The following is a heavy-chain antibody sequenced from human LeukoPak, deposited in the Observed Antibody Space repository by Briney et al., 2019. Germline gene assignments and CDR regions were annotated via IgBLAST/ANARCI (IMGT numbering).Heavy chain of an antibody. D-gene: IGHD3-10*01. CDR3: ARDQMVRGVMGPDY. Sequence: GGSLRLSCLGSGFNFRYFWMSWVRQAPGKGLEWVAVISYDGSNKYYADSVKGRFTISRDNSKNTLYLQMNSLRAEDTAVYYCARDQMVRGVMGPDYWGQGTLVTVSS. J-gene: IGHJ4*02. V-gene: IGHV3-30-3*01. CDR1: GFNFRYFW. CDR2: ISYDGSNK.